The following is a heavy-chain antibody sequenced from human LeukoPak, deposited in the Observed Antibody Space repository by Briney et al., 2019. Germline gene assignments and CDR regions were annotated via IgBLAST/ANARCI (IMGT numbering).Heavy chain of an antibody. CDR1: GFTFSSYS. J-gene: IGHJ3*02. CDR3: AKVTPYYDFWSGYYRKQPDAFDI. D-gene: IGHD3-3*01. CDR2: ISSSSSYI. Sequence: GGSLRLSCAASGFTFSSYSMNWVRQAPGKGLEWVSSISSSSSYIYYADSVKGRFTISRDNSKNTLYLQMNSLRAEDTAVYYCAKVTPYYDFWSGYYRKQPDAFDIWGQGTMVTVSS. V-gene: IGHV3-21*04.